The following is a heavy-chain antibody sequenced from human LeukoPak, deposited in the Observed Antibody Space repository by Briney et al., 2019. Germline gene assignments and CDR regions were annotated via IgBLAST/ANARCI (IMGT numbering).Heavy chain of an antibody. CDR1: GYSTTRGYY. Sequence: SETLSLTCAISGYSTTRGYYWAWFRQPPGKELEWIATFFQSHKSFYNASLESRITMSLDTSKSQFSLNLTSVTAADTAVYSCARVLSFPYLLDSWGRGTQVTVSS. J-gene: IGHJ4*02. D-gene: IGHD2/OR15-2a*01. CDR3: ARVLSFPYLLDS. V-gene: IGHV4-38-2*01. CDR2: FFQSHKS.